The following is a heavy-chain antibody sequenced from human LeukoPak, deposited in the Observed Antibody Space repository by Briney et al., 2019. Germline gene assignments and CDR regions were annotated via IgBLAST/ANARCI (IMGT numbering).Heavy chain of an antibody. CDR2: INSDGSST. V-gene: IGHV3-74*01. Sequence: GGSLRLSCAASGFTFSSYWMHWVRQAPGKGLVWVSRINSDGSSTSYADSVKGRFTISRDNAKNTLYLQMNSLRVEDTAVYYCARDRTPDCSGGSCYSGAGEYYFDYWGQGTLVTVSS. CDR1: GFTFSSYW. J-gene: IGHJ4*02. D-gene: IGHD2-15*01. CDR3: ARDRTPDCSGGSCYSGAGEYYFDY.